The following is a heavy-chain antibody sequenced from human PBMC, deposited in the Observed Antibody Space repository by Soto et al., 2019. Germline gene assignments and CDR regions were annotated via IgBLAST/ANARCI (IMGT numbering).Heavy chain of an antibody. Sequence: SETLSLTCTVSGGSISSSSYYWGWIRQPPGKGLEWIGSIYYSGSTYYNPSLKGRVAISVDTSKNQFSLKLSSVTAADTAVYYCAHTGRYYYGMDVWGQGTTVTVSS. CDR1: GGSISSSSYY. V-gene: IGHV4-39*01. CDR3: AHTGRYYYGMDV. D-gene: IGHD2-2*02. CDR2: IYYSGST. J-gene: IGHJ6*02.